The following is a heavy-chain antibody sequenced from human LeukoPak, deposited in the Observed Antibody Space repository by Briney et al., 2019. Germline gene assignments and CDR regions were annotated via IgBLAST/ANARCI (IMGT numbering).Heavy chain of an antibody. CDR1: GYTFTSYD. CDR3: ARGVAAAGRSFDP. D-gene: IGHD6-13*01. V-gene: IGHV1-8*03. J-gene: IGHJ5*02. Sequence: ASVKVSCEASGYTFTSYDINWVRQATGQGLEWMGWMNPNSGNTGYAQKFQGRVTITRNTSISTAYMELSSLRSEDTAVYYCARGVAAAGRSFDPWGQGTLVTVSS. CDR2: MNPNSGNT.